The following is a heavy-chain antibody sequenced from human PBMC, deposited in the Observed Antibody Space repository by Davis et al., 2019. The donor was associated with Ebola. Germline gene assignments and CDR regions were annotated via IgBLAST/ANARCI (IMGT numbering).Heavy chain of an antibody. CDR2: VYPRDFDT. D-gene: IGHD5-18*01. CDR1: GYDFTNSW. V-gene: IGHV5-51*01. Sequence: PGGSLRLSCKGSGYDFTNSWIGWVRQVPGKGLEWVGLVYPRDFDTRYSPSFQGHVTISADKSISTAYLQWSSLKASDTAMYYCAITAMDTFFDYWGQGTLVTVSS. J-gene: IGHJ4*02. CDR3: AITAMDTFFDY.